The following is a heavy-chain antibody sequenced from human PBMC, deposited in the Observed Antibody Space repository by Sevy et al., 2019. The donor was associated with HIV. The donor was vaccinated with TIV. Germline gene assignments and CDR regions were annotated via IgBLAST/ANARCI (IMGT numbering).Heavy chain of an antibody. CDR1: GFTFSTYW. Sequence: GGSLRLSCAASGFTFSTYWMSWARQAPGKGLEWVANIKQDGSEKYYVDSVKGRFTISSDNAKNSLFLQMNSLRAEDTAVYYCARARSTLGSGWPNWIDPWGQGTLVTVSS. D-gene: IGHD6-19*01. CDR2: IKQDGSEK. CDR3: ARARSTLGSGWPNWIDP. J-gene: IGHJ5*02. V-gene: IGHV3-7*01.